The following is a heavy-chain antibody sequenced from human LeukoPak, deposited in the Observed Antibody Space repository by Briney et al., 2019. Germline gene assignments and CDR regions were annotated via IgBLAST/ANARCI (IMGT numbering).Heavy chain of an antibody. CDR2: VKEDGSEK. Sequence: GGSLRLSCSASGFTFSSYWLTWVHQAPGKGLEWVANVKEDGSEKYYVDSVKGRFTISRDNAKKSLYLQMNSLRAEDTAVYYCAREDRYSRGPTEDYWGQGTLVTVSS. CDR1: GFTFSSYW. V-gene: IGHV3-7*04. CDR3: AREDRYSRGPTEDY. J-gene: IGHJ4*02. D-gene: IGHD6-19*01.